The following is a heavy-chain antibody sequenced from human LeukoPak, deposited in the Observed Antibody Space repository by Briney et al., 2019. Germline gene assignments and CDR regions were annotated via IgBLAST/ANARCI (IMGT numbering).Heavy chain of an antibody. Sequence: SVKLSCKASGGTFSSYAISWVRQAPGQGLEWMGGIIPIFGTANYAQKFQGRVTITTDESTSTAYMELSSLRSEDTAVYYCARASRGAGYSSSWYYFDYWGQGILVTVSS. CDR1: GGTFSSYA. J-gene: IGHJ4*02. CDR2: IIPIFGTA. D-gene: IGHD6-13*01. CDR3: ARASRGAGYSSSWYYFDY. V-gene: IGHV1-69*05.